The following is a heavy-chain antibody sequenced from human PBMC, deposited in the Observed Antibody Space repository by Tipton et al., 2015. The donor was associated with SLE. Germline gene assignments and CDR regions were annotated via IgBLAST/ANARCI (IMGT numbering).Heavy chain of an antibody. CDR1: GDSISSSGYY. D-gene: IGHD3-10*01. CDR3: ARRSRPKLPRSTIIRGVPQQGEYFDY. Sequence: TLSLTCTVSGDSISSSGYYWGWIRQPPGKGLEWIGSIYYSGSTYYNPSLKSRVTISVDTSKNQFSLKLTSETAADTAVYYCARRSRPKLPRSTIIRGVPQQGEYFDYWGQGALVTVSS. J-gene: IGHJ4*02. V-gene: IGHV4-39*01. CDR2: IYYSGST.